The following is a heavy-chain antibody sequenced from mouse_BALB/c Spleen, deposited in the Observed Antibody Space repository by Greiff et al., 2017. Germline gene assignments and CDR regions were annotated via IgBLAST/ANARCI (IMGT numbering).Heavy chain of an antibody. J-gene: IGHJ2*01. Sequence: VQLQQSGAELVKPGASVKLSCTASGFNIKDTYMHWVTQRPEQGLEWIGRIDPANGNTKYDPKFQGKATITADTSSNTAYLQLSSLTSEDTAVYYCARYLYFDYWGQGTTLTVSS. CDR3: ARYLYFDY. CDR2: IDPANGNT. CDR1: GFNIKDTY. V-gene: IGHV14-3*02.